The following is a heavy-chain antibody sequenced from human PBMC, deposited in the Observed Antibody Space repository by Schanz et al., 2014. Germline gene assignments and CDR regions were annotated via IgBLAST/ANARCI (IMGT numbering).Heavy chain of an antibody. CDR2: IIPRLGIS. CDR1: GDTFSNLT. CDR3: ARDRDQWDGNYLDY. Sequence: QVPLVQSGAEVKKPGSSVKVSCKASGDTFSNLTINWVRQAPGQGLEWMGRIIPRLGISNYAQKFQGRVSMTADKSTSTVYMALRSLTSDDSAVYYCARDRDQWDGNYLDYWGQGTLVTVSS. J-gene: IGHJ4*02. V-gene: IGHV1-69*08. D-gene: IGHD1-26*01.